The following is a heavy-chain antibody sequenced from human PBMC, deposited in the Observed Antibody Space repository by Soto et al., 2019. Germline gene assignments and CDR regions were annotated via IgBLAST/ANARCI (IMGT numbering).Heavy chain of an antibody. V-gene: IGHV3-48*01. Sequence: GGSLRLSCAGSGFTFGTYSMNWVRQAAGKGLEWIAYISYDSDTIQYADSVKGRFTISRDNSKNTLYLQMNSLRAEGTAVFYCAKAGGPTYNYYGVEVWSQGTTVTVSS. D-gene: IGHD1-1*01. CDR1: GFTFGTYS. CDR3: AKAGGPTYNYYGVEV. J-gene: IGHJ6*02. CDR2: ISYDSDTI.